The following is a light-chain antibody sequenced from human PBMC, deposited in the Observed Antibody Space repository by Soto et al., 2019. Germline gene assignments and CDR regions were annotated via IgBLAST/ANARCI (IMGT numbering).Light chain of an antibody. CDR1: SSDVGSYDV. J-gene: IGLJ1*01. CDR3: CSYAGSSTYV. CDR2: EGS. Sequence: QSALTQPASVSGSPGQSITISCTGTSSDVGSYDVVSWYQQHPGKAPKLMIYEGSKRPSGVSIRFSGSKSGNTASLTISGLQAEDEADYYCCSYAGSSTYVFGTGTKLTVL. V-gene: IGLV2-23*01.